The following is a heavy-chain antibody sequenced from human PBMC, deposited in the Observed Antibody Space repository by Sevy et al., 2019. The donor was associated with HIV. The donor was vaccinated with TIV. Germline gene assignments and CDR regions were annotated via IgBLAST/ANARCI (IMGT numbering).Heavy chain of an antibody. CDR2: TYYSGTT. J-gene: IGHJ4*02. Sequence: SETLSLTCSVSCGSMNIYYWSWIRQPPGKRLEWIGFTYYSGTTNYNPSLKSRVTISIDTSKNQFSLKLSSVTAADTAVYYCGRVGFNWNDVDYWGQGILVTVSS. D-gene: IGHD1-20*01. V-gene: IGHV4-59*12. CDR3: GRVGFNWNDVDY. CDR1: CGSMNIYY.